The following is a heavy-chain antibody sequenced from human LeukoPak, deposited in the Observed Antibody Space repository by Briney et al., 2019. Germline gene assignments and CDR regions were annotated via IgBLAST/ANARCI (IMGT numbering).Heavy chain of an antibody. CDR2: IIPILGIA. CDR3: ARYHGDSSYYYYYGMDV. Sequence: ASVKVPCKASGGTFSSYAISWVRQAPGQGLDWMGRIIPILGIANYAQKFQGRVTITADKSTSTAYMELSSLRSEDTAVYYCARYHGDSSYYYYYGMDVWGQGTTVTVSS. J-gene: IGHJ6*02. CDR1: GGTFSSYA. D-gene: IGHD4-17*01. V-gene: IGHV1-69*04.